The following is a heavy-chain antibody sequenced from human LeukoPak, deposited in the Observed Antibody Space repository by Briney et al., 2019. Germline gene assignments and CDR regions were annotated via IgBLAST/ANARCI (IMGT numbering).Heavy chain of an antibody. CDR2: IIPIFGTA. V-gene: IGHV1-69*05. D-gene: IGHD3-9*01. Sequence: ASVKVSCKASGYTFTSYAISWVRQAPGQGLEWMGRIIPIFGTANYAQKFQGRVTITTDESTSTAYMELSSLRSEDTAVYYCARGALRYFDWLLELDYWGQGTLVTVSS. CDR3: ARGALRYFDWLLELDY. J-gene: IGHJ4*02. CDR1: GYTFTSYA.